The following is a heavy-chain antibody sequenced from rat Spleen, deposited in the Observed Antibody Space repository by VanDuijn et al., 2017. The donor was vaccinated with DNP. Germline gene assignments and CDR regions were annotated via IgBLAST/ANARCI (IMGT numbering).Heavy chain of an antibody. CDR3: ARWTRYFDY. V-gene: IGHV3-1*01. J-gene: IGHJ2*01. CDR1: GYSITSNY. D-gene: IGHD1-7*01. Sequence: EVQLQESGSGLVKPSQSLSLTCSVTGYSITSNYWGWIRKFPGNKMEYIGHISYSGSTNYNPSLRSRISITRDTSKNHFFLHLNSMTTEDTATYYCARWTRYFDYWGQGVMVTVSS. CDR2: ISYSGST.